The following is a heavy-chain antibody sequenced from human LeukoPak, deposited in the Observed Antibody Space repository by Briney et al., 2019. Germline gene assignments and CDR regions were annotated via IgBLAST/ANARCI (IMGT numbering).Heavy chain of an antibody. CDR3: ARAAVVPAAIEFDP. CDR2: IYYSGST. J-gene: IGHJ5*02. Sequence: SSETLSLTCTVSGGSISSYYWSWIRQPPGKGLEWIGYIYYSGSTYYNPSLKSRVTISVDTSKNQFSLKLSSVTAADTAVYYCARAAVVPAAIEFDPWGQGTLVTVSS. V-gene: IGHV4-59*08. CDR1: GGSISSYY. D-gene: IGHD2-2*01.